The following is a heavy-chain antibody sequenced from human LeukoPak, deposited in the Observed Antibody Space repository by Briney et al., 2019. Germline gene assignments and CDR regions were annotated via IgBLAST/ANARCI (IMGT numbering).Heavy chain of an antibody. D-gene: IGHD5-12*01. CDR1: GGTFSSYA. V-gene: IGHV1-69*04. CDR2: IIPILGIA. J-gene: IGHJ4*02. CDR3: VRVSPNSGYDSTEY. Sequence: GASVKVSCKASGGTFSSYAISWVRQAPGQGLEWMGRIIPILGIANYAQKFQGRVTITADKSTSTAYMELSSLRSEDTAVYYCVRVSPNSGYDSTEYWGQGTLVTVSS.